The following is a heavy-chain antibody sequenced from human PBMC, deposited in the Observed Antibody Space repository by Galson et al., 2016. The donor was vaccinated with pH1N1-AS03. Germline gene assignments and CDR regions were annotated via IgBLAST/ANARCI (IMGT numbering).Heavy chain of an antibody. J-gene: IGHJ4*02. CDR3: ARDVGGPYDY. V-gene: IGHV3-74*01. CDR2: INEDGSTA. D-gene: IGHD4-23*01. CDR1: GFSFSTNW. Sequence: LRLSCAASGFSFSTNWMHWVRQAPGKGLVWVAHINEDGSTARHADSVKGRVIISRDNAKNTQYLHMNSLRVEDTAVYYCARDVGGPYDYWGQGTLVTVSS.